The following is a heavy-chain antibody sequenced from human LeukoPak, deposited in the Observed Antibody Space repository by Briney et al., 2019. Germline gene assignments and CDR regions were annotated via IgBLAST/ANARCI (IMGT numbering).Heavy chain of an antibody. CDR3: ARGSSSSNYFDY. J-gene: IGHJ4*02. CDR2: INHSGST. Sequence: SETLSLTCTVSGGSISSSSYYWGWIRQPPGKGLEWIGEINHSGSTNYNPSLKSRVTISVDTSKNQFSLKLSSVTAADTAVYYCARGSSSSNYFDYWGQGTLVTVSS. CDR1: GGSISSSSYY. V-gene: IGHV4-39*07. D-gene: IGHD6-6*01.